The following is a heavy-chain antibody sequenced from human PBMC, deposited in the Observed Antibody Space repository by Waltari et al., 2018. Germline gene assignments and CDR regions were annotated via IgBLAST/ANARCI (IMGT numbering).Heavy chain of an antibody. D-gene: IGHD3-22*01. CDR3: AKLPRITMIVVALPVDY. CDR1: GFTFSSYA. Sequence: EVQLVESGGGLVQPGGSLRLSCAASGFTFSSYAMSWVRQAPGRGLEWVPAISGSGCSTSYADSVQGRFTISRDNSKNTLYLQMNSLRAEDTAVYYCAKLPRITMIVVALPVDYWGQGTLGTVSS. J-gene: IGHJ4*02. CDR2: ISGSGCST. V-gene: IGHV3-23*04.